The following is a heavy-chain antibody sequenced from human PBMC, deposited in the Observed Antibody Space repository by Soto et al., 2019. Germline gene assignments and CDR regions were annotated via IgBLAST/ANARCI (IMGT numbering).Heavy chain of an antibody. D-gene: IGHD1-1*01. V-gene: IGHV1-69*02. Sequence: QVQLVQSGAEVEKPGSSVKVSCKVSGGTTSSYTIGWVRQAPGQGLQWMGNIVPMIGKVDYAQTFQDRVTLTADKSTRTVYMELRTPISEDTAVYFCALRTGNWNPLGDWGQGTLVTVSS. J-gene: IGHJ4*02. CDR1: GGTTSSYT. CDR2: IVPMIGKV. CDR3: ALRTGNWNPLGD.